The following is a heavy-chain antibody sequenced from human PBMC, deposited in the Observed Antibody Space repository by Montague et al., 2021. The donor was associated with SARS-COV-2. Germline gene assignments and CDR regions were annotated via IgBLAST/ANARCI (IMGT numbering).Heavy chain of an antibody. J-gene: IGHJ5*02. V-gene: IGHV4-39*01. CDR2: IYYSGST. CDR3: AGLVWFGELSSENWFDP. Sequence: SETLSLTCTVSGGSISSSSNYWGWIRQPPGKGLEWIGSIYYSGSTYYXXXLKSRVTISVDTSKNQFSLKLNSVTAADTAVYYCAGLVWFGELSSENWFDPRGQGTLVTVSS. D-gene: IGHD3-10*01. CDR1: GGSISSSSNY.